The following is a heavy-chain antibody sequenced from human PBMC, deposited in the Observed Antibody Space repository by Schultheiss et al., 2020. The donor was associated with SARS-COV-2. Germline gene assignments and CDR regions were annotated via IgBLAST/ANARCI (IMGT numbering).Heavy chain of an antibody. J-gene: IGHJ4*02. V-gene: IGHV1-69*05. D-gene: IGHD3-22*01. CDR1: GGTFSSYA. CDR2: IIPIFGTA. CDR3: AREAPYYYDSSGLDY. Sequence: SVKVSRKASGGTFSSYAISWVRQAPGQGLEWMGGIIPIFGTANYAQKFQGRVTMTTDTSTSTAYMELRSLRSDDTAVYYCAREAPYYYDSSGLDYWGQGTLVTVSS.